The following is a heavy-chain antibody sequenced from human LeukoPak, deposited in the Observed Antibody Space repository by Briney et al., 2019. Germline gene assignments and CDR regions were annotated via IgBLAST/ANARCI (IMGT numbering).Heavy chain of an antibody. CDR1: GFTFSSYS. J-gene: IGHJ6*03. V-gene: IGHV3-21*01. CDR2: ISSSSSYI. CDR3: AKGLRYFDWDSMDV. D-gene: IGHD3-9*01. Sequence: PGGSLRLSCAASGFTFSSYSMNWVRHAPGKGLEWVSSISSSSSYIYYADSVKGRFTISRDNAKNSLYLQMNSLRAEDTAVYYCAKGLRYFDWDSMDVWGKGTTVTVSS.